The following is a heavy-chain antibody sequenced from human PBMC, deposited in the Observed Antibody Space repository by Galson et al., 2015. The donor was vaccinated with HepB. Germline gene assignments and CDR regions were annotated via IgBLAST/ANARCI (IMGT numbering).Heavy chain of an antibody. J-gene: IGHJ6*02. V-gene: IGHV3-48*04. Sequence: SLRLSCAASGFTFSSYSMNWVRQAPGKGLEWVSYISSSSSTIYYADSVKGRFTISRDNAKNSLYLQMNSLRAEDAAVYYCARDVPKGVITVKTYYYYGMDVWGQGTTVTVSS. CDR3: ARDVPKGVITVKTYYYYGMDV. D-gene: IGHD3-22*01. CDR1: GFTFSSYS. CDR2: ISSSSSTI.